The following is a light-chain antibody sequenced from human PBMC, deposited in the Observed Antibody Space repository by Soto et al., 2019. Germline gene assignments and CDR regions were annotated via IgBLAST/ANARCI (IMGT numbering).Light chain of an antibody. CDR2: EDN. J-gene: IGLJ3*02. Sequence: NCMLTQPHSVSESPGKTVTISCTGSSDSVASNYVQWYQQRPGSAPTTVIFEDNQRPSGVPDRFSGSIDSSSNSASLTISGLQTDDEADYYCQSYDNNIWVFGGGTKLTVL. CDR1: SDSVASNY. CDR3: QSYDNNIWV. V-gene: IGLV6-57*02.